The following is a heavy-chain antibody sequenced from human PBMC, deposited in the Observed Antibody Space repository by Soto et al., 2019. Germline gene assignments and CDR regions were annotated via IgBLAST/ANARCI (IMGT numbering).Heavy chain of an antibody. D-gene: IGHD2-2*01. J-gene: IGHJ5*02. CDR3: ARDRSTFGGGGKGEVKENWFDP. Sequence: SETLSLTCTVSGGSISHYYWRWIRQSPGKGLEWLGYVYYSGSTDYNPSLKNRVTTSVDTSKNKVSLKLNSLTTADTAAYYCARDRSTFGGGGKGEVKENWFDPWGPGTLVTVSS. CDR1: GGSISHYY. CDR2: VYYSGST. V-gene: IGHV4-59*01.